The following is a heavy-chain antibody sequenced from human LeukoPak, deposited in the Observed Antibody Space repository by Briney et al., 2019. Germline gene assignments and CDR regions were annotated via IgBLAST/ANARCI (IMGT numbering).Heavy chain of an antibody. D-gene: IGHD1-26*01. CDR3: ARGVPWELLIVY. V-gene: IGHV1-69*05. Sequence: GASVKVSCKASGGTFSSYAISWVRQAPGQGLEWMGGIIPIFGTANYAQKLQGRVTMTTDTSTSTAYMELRSLRSDDTAVYYCARGVPWELLIVYWGQGTLVTVSS. CDR1: GGTFSSYA. CDR2: IIPIFGTA. J-gene: IGHJ4*02.